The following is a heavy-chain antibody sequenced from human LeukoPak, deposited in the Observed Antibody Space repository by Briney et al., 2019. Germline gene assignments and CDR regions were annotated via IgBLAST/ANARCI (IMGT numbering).Heavy chain of an antibody. J-gene: IGHJ6*03. CDR3: AKARHYDILTGYYRIHYYYYMDV. V-gene: IGHV3-23*01. CDR1: GFTFSSYG. CDR2: ISVSGGST. Sequence: GSLRLSCAASGFTFSSYGMSWVRQAPGKGLERVAAISVSGGSTYFADSVKGRFTISRDNSKNTLYMQMNSLRAEDTAVYYCAKARHYDILTGYYRIHYYYYMDVWGKGTTVTVSS. D-gene: IGHD3-9*01.